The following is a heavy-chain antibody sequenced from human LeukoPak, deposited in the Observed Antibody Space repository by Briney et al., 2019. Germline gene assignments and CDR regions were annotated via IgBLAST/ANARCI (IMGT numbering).Heavy chain of an antibody. J-gene: IGHJ3*02. V-gene: IGHV4-4*02. CDR3: ARFPSYYADGSSTNAFDI. CDR2: IYHSGAT. CDR1: GFTFSSYAM. Sequence: GSLRLSCAASGFTFSSYAMSWVRQSPGKGLEWIGEIYHSGATNFNPSLKSRLAMSLDTSKNQFSLKLSSVTAADTAVYYCARFPSYYADGSSTNAFDIWGQGTMVTVSS. D-gene: IGHD3-22*01.